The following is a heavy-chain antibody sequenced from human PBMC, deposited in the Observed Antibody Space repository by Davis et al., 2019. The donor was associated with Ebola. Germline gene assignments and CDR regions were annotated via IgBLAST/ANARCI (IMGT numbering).Heavy chain of an antibody. CDR3: ARAIAVAGFAGAFDY. D-gene: IGHD6-19*01. CDR1: GYTFTSYG. V-gene: IGHV1-18*01. Sequence: ASVKVSCKSSGYTFTSYGISWVRQAPGQGLEWMGWISAYNGNTNYAQKLQGRVTMTTDTSTSTAYMELRSLRSDDTAVYYCARAIAVAGFAGAFDYWGQGTLVTVSS. J-gene: IGHJ4*02. CDR2: ISAYNGNT.